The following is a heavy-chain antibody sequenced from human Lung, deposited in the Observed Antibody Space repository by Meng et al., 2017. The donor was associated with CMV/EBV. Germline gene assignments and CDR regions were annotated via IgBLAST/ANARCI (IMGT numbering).Heavy chain of an antibody. CDR2: IYYSGST. Sequence: SXTXSLXCTVFGGSISSYYWSWIRQPPGKGLEWIGYIYYSGSTNYNPSLKSRVTISVDTSKIQFSLKLSSVTAADTAVYYCARGGRSTYYDFWSGPYGMDVWXQGTXVTVSS. J-gene: IGHJ6*02. D-gene: IGHD3-3*01. CDR3: ARGGRSTYYDFWSGPYGMDV. CDR1: GGSISSYY. V-gene: IGHV4-59*01.